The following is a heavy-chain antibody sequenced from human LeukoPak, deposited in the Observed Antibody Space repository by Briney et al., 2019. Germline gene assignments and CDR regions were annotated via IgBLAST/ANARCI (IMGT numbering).Heavy chain of an antibody. D-gene: IGHD6-19*01. CDR2: ISYDGSNR. V-gene: IGHV3-30*04. CDR1: GFTFSSYD. CDR3: ARDGSGWSFDY. Sequence: PRGSLRLSCAASGFTFSSYDMHWVRQAPGKGLEWVAVISYDGSNRYNADSVKGRFTISRDNSKNTLYLQMNSLRAEDTAVYYCARDGSGWSFDYWGQGTLVTVSS. J-gene: IGHJ4*02.